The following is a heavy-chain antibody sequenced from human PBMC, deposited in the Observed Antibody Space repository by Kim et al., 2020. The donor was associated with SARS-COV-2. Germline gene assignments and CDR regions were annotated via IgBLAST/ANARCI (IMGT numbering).Heavy chain of an antibody. V-gene: IGHV3-11*05. D-gene: IGHD2-2*01. Sequence: GGSLRLSCAASGFTYSDYYMSWIRQAPGKGLEWLSYISGSTGYTNYADSVKGRFTISRDNANHPLYLQMNSLRAEDTAVYYCARAWGGAASMYAFDVWGQGTTVTVSS. J-gene: IGHJ3*01. CDR3: ARAWGGAASMYAFDV. CDR2: ISGSTGYT. CDR1: GFTYSDYY.